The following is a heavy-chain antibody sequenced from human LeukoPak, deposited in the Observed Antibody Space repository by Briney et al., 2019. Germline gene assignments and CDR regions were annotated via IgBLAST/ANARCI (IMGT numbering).Heavy chain of an antibody. J-gene: IGHJ6*02. CDR1: GGSISSYY. CDR2: IFYSGST. Sequence: KASETLSLTCTVPGGSISSYYWSWIRQPPGKGLEWIGYIFYSGSTNYNPSLKSRVTISVDTSKNQFSLKLSSVTAADTAVYYCASSRYCSSTSCPVGYYYYGMDVWGQGTTVTVSS. V-gene: IGHV4-59*08. CDR3: ASSRYCSSTSCPVGYYYYGMDV. D-gene: IGHD2-2*01.